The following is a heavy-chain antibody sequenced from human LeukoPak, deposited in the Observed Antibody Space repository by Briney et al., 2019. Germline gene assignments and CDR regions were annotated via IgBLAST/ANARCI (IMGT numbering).Heavy chain of an antibody. V-gene: IGHV1-2*06. Sequence: ASVKVSCKASGYTFTGYYMHWVRQAPGQGLEWMGRINPNSGGTNYAQKFQGRVTMTRDTSISSAYMELSRLRSDDTAVYYCARESYGLSLNYWGQGTLVTVSS. CDR3: ARESYGLSLNY. CDR2: INPNSGGT. J-gene: IGHJ4*02. CDR1: GYTFTGYY. D-gene: IGHD5-18*01.